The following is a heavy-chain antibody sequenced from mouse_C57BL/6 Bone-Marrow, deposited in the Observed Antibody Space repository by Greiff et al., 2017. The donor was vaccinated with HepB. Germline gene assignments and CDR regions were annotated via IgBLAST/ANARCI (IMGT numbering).Heavy chain of an antibody. CDR2: IDPSDSYT. CDR1: GYTFTSYW. J-gene: IGHJ2*01. Sequence: QVQLQQPGAELVMPGASVKLSCKASGYTFTSYWMHWVKQRPGQGLEWIGEIDPSDSYTNYNQKFKGKSTLTVYKSSSTAYMQLSSLTSEDSAVYYCARSTTVVAAHDYWGQGTTLTVSS. D-gene: IGHD1-1*01. V-gene: IGHV1-69*01. CDR3: ARSTTVVAAHDY.